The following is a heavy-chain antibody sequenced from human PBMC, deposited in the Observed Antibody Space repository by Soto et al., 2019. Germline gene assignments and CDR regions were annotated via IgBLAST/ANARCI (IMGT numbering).Heavy chain of an antibody. CDR2: ISSSSSYT. V-gene: IGHV3-11*06. D-gene: IGHD3-22*01. CDR3: ARVDYYDSTRRAFDI. CDR1: GFTFSDYY. Sequence: PGGSLRLSCAASGFTFSDYYMSWIRQAPGKGLEWVSYISSSSSYTNYADSVKGRFTISRDNAKNSLYLQMNSLRAEDTAVYYCARVDYYDSTRRAFDIWGQGTMLTVS. J-gene: IGHJ3*02.